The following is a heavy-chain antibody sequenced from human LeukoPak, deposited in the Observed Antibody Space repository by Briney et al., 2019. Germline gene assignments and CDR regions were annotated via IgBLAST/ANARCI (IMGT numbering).Heavy chain of an antibody. J-gene: IGHJ4*02. V-gene: IGHV3-21*01. CDR3: ARDRRVQLWSPAGFDY. CDR2: ISSSSVYI. D-gene: IGHD5-18*01. CDR1: GFTFNTYT. Sequence: GGSLRLTCAASGFTFNTYTMNWVRQAPGKGLEWVSSISSSSVYIYYADSVKGRFTISRDNAKNSLYLQMNSLRAEDTAVYYCARDRRVQLWSPAGFDYWGQGTLVTVSS.